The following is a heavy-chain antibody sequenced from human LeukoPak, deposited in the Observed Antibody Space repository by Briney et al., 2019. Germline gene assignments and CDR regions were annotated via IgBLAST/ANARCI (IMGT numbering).Heavy chain of an antibody. Sequence: PSETLSLTCTVSGGSISSYYWSWIRQPPGKGLEWIGYIYYSGHTNYNPSLKSRVTISVDTSKNQFSLKLSSVTAADTAVYYCARSLSSTRSWFDPWGQGTLVTVSS. V-gene: IGHV4-59*01. CDR2: IYYSGHT. CDR3: ARSLSSTRSWFDP. J-gene: IGHJ5*02. D-gene: IGHD2-2*01. CDR1: GGSISSYY.